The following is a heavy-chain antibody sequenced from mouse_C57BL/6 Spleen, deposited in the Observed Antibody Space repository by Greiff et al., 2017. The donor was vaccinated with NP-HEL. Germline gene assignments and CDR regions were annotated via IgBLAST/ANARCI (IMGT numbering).Heavy chain of an antibody. CDR1: GYSITSGYY. J-gene: IGHJ4*01. CDR3: ASEGLITTSYYYAMDY. Sequence: EVKLQESGPGLVKPSQSLSLTCSVTGYSITSGYYWNWIRQFPGNKLEWMGYISYDGSNNYNPSLKNRISITRDTSKNQFFLKLNSVTTEDTATYYCASEGLITTSYYYAMDYWGQGTSVTVSS. CDR2: ISYDGSN. D-gene: IGHD1-1*01. V-gene: IGHV3-6*01.